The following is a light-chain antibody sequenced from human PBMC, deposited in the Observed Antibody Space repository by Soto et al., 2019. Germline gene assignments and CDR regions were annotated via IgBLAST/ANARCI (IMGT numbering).Light chain of an antibody. CDR3: SSYAGNSRYV. CDR2: EVS. CDR1: SSDIGGYKY. V-gene: IGLV2-8*01. J-gene: IGLJ1*01. Sequence: QSALTQPPSASGSPGQSVTISCTGTSSDIGGYKYVSWYQQHPGKAPKLLIYEVSKRPSGVPDRFSGSKSGNTASLTVAGLQAEDEADYYCSSYAGNSRYVFGTGTKVTVL.